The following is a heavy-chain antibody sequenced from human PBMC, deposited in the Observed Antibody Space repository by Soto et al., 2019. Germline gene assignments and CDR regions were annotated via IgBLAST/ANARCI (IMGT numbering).Heavy chain of an antibody. CDR1: WGSCVDYY. V-gene: IGHV4-34*01. J-gene: IGHJ5*02. D-gene: IGHD3-3*01. CDR2: INHSGST. Sequence: AVEWGSCVDYYGSRIIKNQGKGLEWIGEINHSGSTNYNPSLKSRVTISVDTSKNQFSLKLSSVTAADTAVYYCVCVFRVLYCPPSVPPVSAFRVNRTSDP. CDR3: VCVFRVLYCPPSVPPVSAFRVNRTSDP.